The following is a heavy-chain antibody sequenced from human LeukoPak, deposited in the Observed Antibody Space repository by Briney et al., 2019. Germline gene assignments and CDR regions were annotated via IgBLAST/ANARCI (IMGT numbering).Heavy chain of an antibody. CDR3: ARAYTSSCRWFDP. V-gene: IGHV4-31*03. Sequence: SETLSLTCTVSGGSISSGGYYWSWIRQHPGKGLEWIGHIYYSGSSYYNPSLKSRITISVDTSKNQFSLKLSSVTAADTAVYYCARAYTSSCRWFDPWGQGTLVTVSS. CDR2: IYYSGSS. J-gene: IGHJ5*02. D-gene: IGHD6-13*01. CDR1: GGSISSGGYY.